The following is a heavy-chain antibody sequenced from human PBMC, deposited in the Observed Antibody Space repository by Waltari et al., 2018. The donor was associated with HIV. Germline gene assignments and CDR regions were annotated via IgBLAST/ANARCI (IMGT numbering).Heavy chain of an antibody. D-gene: IGHD2-21*02. CDR2: IRQDESEK. CDR3: VRDSRVTPY. Sequence: EVQLVESGGGLVQPGGSLRLSCAASGFTFRIYWLRWVRQAPGKGVGWVAKIRQDESEKYYVDSVKGRFTISRDNAKNSLYLQMNSLRAEDTAVYYCVRDSRVTPYWGQGTLVTVSS. CDR1: GFTFRIYW. V-gene: IGHV3-7*01. J-gene: IGHJ4*02.